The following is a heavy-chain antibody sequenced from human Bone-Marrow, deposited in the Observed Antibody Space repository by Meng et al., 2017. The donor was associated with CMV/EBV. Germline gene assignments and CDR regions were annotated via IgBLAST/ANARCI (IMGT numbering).Heavy chain of an antibody. CDR2: ISSSSSYI. V-gene: IGHV3-21*01. D-gene: IGHD2-2*01. CDR1: GFTFSSYS. J-gene: IGHJ4*02. Sequence: GESLKISCAASGFTFSSYSMNWVRQAPGKGLEWVSSISSSSSYIYYADSVKGRFTISRDNAENSLYLQMNSLRAEDTAVYYCARGGASALVVPAAIDYWGQGTLVTVSS. CDR3: ARGGASALVVPAAIDY.